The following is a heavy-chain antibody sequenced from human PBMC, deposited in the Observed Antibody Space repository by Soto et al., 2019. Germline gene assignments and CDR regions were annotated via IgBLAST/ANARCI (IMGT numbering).Heavy chain of an antibody. CDR1: GGSISNYY. CDR2: IKYSGST. Sequence: PSETRSLTCTVSGGSISNYYWSWIRQPPGKGLEWIGYIKYSGSTKYNPSLKSRVSISGDTSKNQFSLKLSSVTAADTAIYYCARDGDGRMTTNPFYYDGMDVWGQGTTVTVSS. J-gene: IGHJ6*02. D-gene: IGHD4-4*01. CDR3: ARDGDGRMTTNPFYYDGMDV. V-gene: IGHV4-59*01.